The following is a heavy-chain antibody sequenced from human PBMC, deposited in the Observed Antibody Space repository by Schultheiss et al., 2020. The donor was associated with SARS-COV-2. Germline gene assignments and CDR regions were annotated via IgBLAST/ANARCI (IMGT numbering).Heavy chain of an antibody. D-gene: IGHD3-10*01. CDR3: TINGQSGVEH. V-gene: IGHV3-48*01. CDR1: GFTFSSYS. J-gene: IGHJ4*02. Sequence: GGSLRLSCAASGFTFSSYSMNWVRQAPGKGLEWVSYISSSSSTIYYADSVKGRFTISRDNSKNTLYLQMNSLRTEDTAVYYCTINGQSGVEHWGQGTLVTVSS. CDR2: ISSSSSTI.